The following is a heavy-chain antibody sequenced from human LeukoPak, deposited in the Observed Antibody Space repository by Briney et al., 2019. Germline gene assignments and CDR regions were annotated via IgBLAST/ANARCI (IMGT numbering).Heavy chain of an antibody. Sequence: ASVKVSCKASGYTFTSYGITWVRQAPGQGLEWMGWISAYNGNTNYAQKVQGRVTMTTDTSTSTAYMELRSLRSDDTAVYYCAREERGVRRGGYYGMDVWGQGTTVTVSS. D-gene: IGHD1-26*01. CDR2: ISAYNGNT. CDR1: GYTFTSYG. V-gene: IGHV1-18*01. CDR3: AREERGVRRGGYYGMDV. J-gene: IGHJ6*02.